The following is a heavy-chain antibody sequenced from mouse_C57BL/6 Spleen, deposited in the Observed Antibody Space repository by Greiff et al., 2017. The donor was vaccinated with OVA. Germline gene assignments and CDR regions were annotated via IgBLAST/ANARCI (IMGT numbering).Heavy chain of an antibody. Sequence: VQGVESGPGLVQPSQSLSITCTVSGFSLTSYGVHWVRQSPGKGLEWLGVIWRGGSTDYNAAFMSRLSITKDNSKSQVFFKMNSLQADDTAIYYCATPYDYDLVFAYWGQGTLVTVSA. J-gene: IGHJ3*01. V-gene: IGHV2-5*01. CDR2: IWRGGST. D-gene: IGHD2-4*01. CDR1: GFSLTSYG. CDR3: ATPYDYDLVFAY.